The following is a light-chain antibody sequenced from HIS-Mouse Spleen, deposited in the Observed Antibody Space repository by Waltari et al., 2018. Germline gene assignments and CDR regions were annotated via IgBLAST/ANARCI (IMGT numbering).Light chain of an antibody. CDR3: SSYTSSSTSWV. Sequence: QSALTQPRSVSGSPGQSVTISCTGTSSDVGGYNYVPWYQQHPGKAPKLMIYDVSNRPSGVSNRFSGSKSGNPASLTISGLQAEDEADYYCSSYTSSSTSWVFGGWTKLTVL. J-gene: IGLJ3*02. V-gene: IGLV2-14*03. CDR1: SSDVGGYNY. CDR2: DVS.